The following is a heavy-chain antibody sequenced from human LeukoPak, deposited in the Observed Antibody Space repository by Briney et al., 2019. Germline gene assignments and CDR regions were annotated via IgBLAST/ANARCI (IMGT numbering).Heavy chain of an antibody. CDR3: ARDPAGSWFHYYFDY. V-gene: IGHV3-48*03. D-gene: IGHD6-13*01. Sequence: GGSLRLSCAASGFTFRSYEMNWVRQAPGKGLEWVSYISSSGATIYYVDSVKGRFTVSRDNAKNSLFLQMNSLRAEDTAVYYCARDPAGSWFHYYFDYWGQGALVTVSS. CDR2: ISSSGATI. CDR1: GFTFRSYE. J-gene: IGHJ4*02.